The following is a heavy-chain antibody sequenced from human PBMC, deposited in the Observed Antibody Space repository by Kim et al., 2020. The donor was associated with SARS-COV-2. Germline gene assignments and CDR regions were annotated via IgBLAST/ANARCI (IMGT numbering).Heavy chain of an antibody. CDR2: K. Sequence: KDYADSVKGRFTISRDNAKNALYLQMNSLRAEDTAVYYCASGYCRGGSCYWGQGTLVTVSS. V-gene: IGHV3-7*01. CDR3: ASGYCRGGSCY. D-gene: IGHD2-15*01. J-gene: IGHJ4*02.